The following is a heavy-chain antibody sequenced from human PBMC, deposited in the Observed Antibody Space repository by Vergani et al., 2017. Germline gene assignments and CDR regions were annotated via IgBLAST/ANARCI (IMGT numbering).Heavy chain of an antibody. D-gene: IGHD4-17*01. CDR1: GYTFTSYY. CDR3: AAALYGDYDH. Sequence: QVQLVQSGAEVKKPGASVKVSCKASGYTFTSYYMHWVRQAPGQGLEWMGIINPSGGSTSYAQKFQGRVTMTRDTSTSTAYMELSSLRSEDTAVYYCAAALYGDYDHWGQGTLVTVSS. V-gene: IGHV1-46*01. CDR2: INPSGGST. J-gene: IGHJ5*02.